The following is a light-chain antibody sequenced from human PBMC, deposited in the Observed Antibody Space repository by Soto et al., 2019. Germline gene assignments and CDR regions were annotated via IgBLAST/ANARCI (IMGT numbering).Light chain of an antibody. CDR2: GAS. Sequence: DIVLTQSPGTLSLPPGERAILSCSASQSVSSSHLAWYQQKPGQAPKLLIYGASRRATGIPDKCSGSGSGTDFSRTISRLEPEDFAVYYGQHYGTSPPALTFGGGTKVEIK. J-gene: IGKJ4*01. V-gene: IGKV3-20*01. CDR1: QSVSSSH. CDR3: QHYGTSPPALT.